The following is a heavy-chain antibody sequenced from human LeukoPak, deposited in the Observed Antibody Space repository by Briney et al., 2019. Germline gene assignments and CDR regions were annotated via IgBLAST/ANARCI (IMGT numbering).Heavy chain of an antibody. Sequence: GGSLRLSCAASGFTFSTYWMAWVRQAPGKGLEWVANIKGDESAKHQADSVKGRFTISRDNAQNSVYLQMSNLRGEDAAVYYCARDVGGSLDYWGQGTLVTVSS. V-gene: IGHV3-7*01. CDR1: GFTFSTYW. CDR2: IKGDESAK. J-gene: IGHJ4*02. CDR3: ARDVGGSLDY. D-gene: IGHD1-26*01.